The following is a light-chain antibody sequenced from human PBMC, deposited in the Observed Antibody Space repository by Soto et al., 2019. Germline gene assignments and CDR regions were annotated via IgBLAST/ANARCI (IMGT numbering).Light chain of an antibody. CDR3: HQYNNWPVIT. CDR2: GAS. Sequence: EIVMTQSPATLSVSPGERATLSCRASQSVSSNLAWYQQKPGQAPRLLIYGASTRATGIPARFSGSGSGTEFTLTISSLQSEDFSVYYCHQYNNWPVITFVPGTNVDIK. CDR1: QSVSSN. V-gene: IGKV3-15*01. J-gene: IGKJ3*01.